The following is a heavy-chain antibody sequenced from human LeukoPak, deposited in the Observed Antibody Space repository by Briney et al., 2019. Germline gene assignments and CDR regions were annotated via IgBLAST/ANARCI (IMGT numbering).Heavy chain of an antibody. D-gene: IGHD3-10*01. CDR3: ARDQSGGFDY. Sequence: GGSLRLSCAASGFTFRNYAMHWVRQAPGKGLEWVAVISYDGSNKFYADSVKGRFTISRDNSENTLHLQMNSLRAEDTAVYYCARDQSGGFDYWGQGTLVTVSS. CDR1: GFTFRNYA. V-gene: IGHV3-30-3*01. J-gene: IGHJ4*02. CDR2: ISYDGSNK.